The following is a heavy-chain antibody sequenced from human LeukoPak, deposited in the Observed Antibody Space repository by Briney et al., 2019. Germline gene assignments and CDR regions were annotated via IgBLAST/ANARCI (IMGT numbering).Heavy chain of an antibody. J-gene: IGHJ4*02. CDR3: ARDVGSYDILTGYFDY. Sequence: GGSLRLSCAASGFTFSSYGMHWVRQAPGKGLEWVAVIWYGGSNKYYADSVKGRFTISRDNSKNTLYLQMNSLRAEDTAVYYCARDVGSYDILTGYFDYWGQGTLVTVSS. CDR1: GFTFSSYG. V-gene: IGHV3-33*01. D-gene: IGHD3-9*01. CDR2: IWYGGSNK.